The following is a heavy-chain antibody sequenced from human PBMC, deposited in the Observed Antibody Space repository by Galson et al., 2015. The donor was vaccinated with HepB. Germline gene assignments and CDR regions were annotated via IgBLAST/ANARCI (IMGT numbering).Heavy chain of an antibody. J-gene: IGHJ3*02. V-gene: IGHV1-69*13. CDR3: ARWDVGIAAAGPDAFDI. D-gene: IGHD6-13*01. CDR1: GGTFSSYA. CDR2: INPVFRTT. Sequence: SVTVSCKASGGTFSSYAISWVRQAPGQGLDYMGGINPVFRTTNYAQQFQGRVTLTADESTRTAYKELSGLRSEDSAMYYCARWDVGIAAAGPDAFDIWGQGTMVTASS.